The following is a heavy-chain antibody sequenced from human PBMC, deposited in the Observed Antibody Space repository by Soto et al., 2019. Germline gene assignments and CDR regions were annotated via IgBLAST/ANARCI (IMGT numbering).Heavy chain of an antibody. V-gene: IGHV5-51*01. J-gene: IGHJ6*02. Sequence: RGESLKISCKGSGYSFTSYWIGWVRQMPGKGLEWMGIIYPGDSNTRYSPSLQGQVTISVDKSISTAYLQWRSLKATDTAMYYCARHAYDFWSGHPNPRYYYGMDVWGQGTTVTAP. D-gene: IGHD3-3*01. CDR3: ARHAYDFWSGHPNPRYYYGMDV. CDR2: IYPGDSNT. CDR1: GYSFTSYW.